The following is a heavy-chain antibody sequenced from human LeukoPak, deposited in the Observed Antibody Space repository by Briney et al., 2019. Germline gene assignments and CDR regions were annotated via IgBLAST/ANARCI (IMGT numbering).Heavy chain of an antibody. CDR3: ATRGAPGYYYGMDV. V-gene: IGHV3-66*01. J-gene: IGHJ6*02. Sequence: GGSLRLSCAAYGFTVSSNYMSWVRQAPGKGLEWVSIISTSGTTSYADSVKGRFTISRDNSRNTLYLQMNSLRAEDTAVYYCATRGAPGYYYGMDVWGQGTTVTVSS. CDR2: ISTSGTT. D-gene: IGHD1-26*01. CDR1: GFTVSSNY.